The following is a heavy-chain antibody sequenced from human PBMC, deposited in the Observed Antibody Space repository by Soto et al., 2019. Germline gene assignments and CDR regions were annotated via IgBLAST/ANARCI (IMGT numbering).Heavy chain of an antibody. D-gene: IGHD1-7*01. CDR1: GFSFSNYG. J-gene: IGHJ4*02. CDR3: ARYIWNCGNDY. CDR2: ISYDGNNK. V-gene: IGHV3-30*03. Sequence: QEHLVESGGGVVQPGRSLRLSCAASGFSFSNYGMHWVRQAPGKGLEWVAVISYDGNNKHYAESVKGRFTISRDTSNNTVSLHMHSLRPEDTAVYYCARYIWNCGNDYWGQGTLVTVSS.